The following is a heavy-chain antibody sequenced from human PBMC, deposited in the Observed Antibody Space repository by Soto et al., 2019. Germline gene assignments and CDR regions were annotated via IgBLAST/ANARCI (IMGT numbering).Heavy chain of an antibody. J-gene: IGHJ6*02. V-gene: IGHV1-3*01. CDR3: ARGDLARSASYYTHAPVGYGMDV. Sequence: ASVKVSCKASGYTFTSYAMHWVRRAPGQRLDWMGWINAGNGNTKYSQKFQGRVTITRDTSASTAYMELSSLRSEDTAVYYCARGDLARSASYYTHAPVGYGMDVWGQGTTVTVSS. CDR2: INAGNGNT. D-gene: IGHD3-10*01. CDR1: GYTFTSYA.